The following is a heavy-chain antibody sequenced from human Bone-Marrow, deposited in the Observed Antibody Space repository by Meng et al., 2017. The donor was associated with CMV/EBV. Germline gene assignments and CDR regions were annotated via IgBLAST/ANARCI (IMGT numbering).Heavy chain of an antibody. V-gene: IGHV4-38-2*02. CDR2: IYHSGST. CDR3: ARSGRTKARPAYYYGMDV. Sequence: SETLSLTCTVSGYSISSGYYWGWIRQPPGKGLEWIGSIYHSGSTYYNPSLKSRVTISVDTSKNQFSLKLSSVTAADTAVYYCARSGRTKARPAYYYGMDVWGQGTTVTVSS. J-gene: IGHJ6*02. CDR1: GYSISSGYY. D-gene: IGHD6-6*01.